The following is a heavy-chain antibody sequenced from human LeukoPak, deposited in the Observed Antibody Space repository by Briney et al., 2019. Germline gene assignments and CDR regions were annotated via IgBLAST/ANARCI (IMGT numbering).Heavy chain of an antibody. Sequence: PGGSLRLSCAAPGFTFSSYAMSWVRQAPGKGLEWVSAISGSGGSTYYADSVKGRFTISRDNSKNTLYLQMNSLRAEDTAVYYCAKDRVLRFLFDPWGQGTLVTVSS. CDR2: ISGSGGST. CDR3: AKDRVLRFLFDP. V-gene: IGHV3-23*01. J-gene: IGHJ5*02. D-gene: IGHD3-3*01. CDR1: GFTFSSYA.